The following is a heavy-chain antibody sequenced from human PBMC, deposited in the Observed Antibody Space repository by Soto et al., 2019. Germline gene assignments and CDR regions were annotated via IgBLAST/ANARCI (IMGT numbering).Heavy chain of an antibody. CDR1: GFTFSSYW. J-gene: IGHJ5*02. CDR3: ARRYCSSTSCYFDP. V-gene: IGHV3-7*03. D-gene: IGHD2-2*01. Sequence: PGGSLRLSCAASGFTFSSYWMSWVRQSPGKGLEWVANIKQDGSEKYYVDSVKGRFTISRDNAKNSLYLQMNSLRAEDTAVYYCARRYCSSTSCYFDPWGQGTLVTVPQ. CDR2: IKQDGSEK.